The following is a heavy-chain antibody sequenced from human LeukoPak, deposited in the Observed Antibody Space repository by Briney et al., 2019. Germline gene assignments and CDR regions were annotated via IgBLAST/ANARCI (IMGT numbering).Heavy chain of an antibody. CDR1: GFSFSTYG. D-gene: IGHD6-19*01. CDR3: AGIAVAGLH. CDR2: IRYDEITK. Sequence: GGSLRLSCAASGFSFSTYGMHWVRQAPGKGLEWVAFIRYDEITKYYADSVKGRFTISRDNSKNTMYLQMNGLRPEDTAVYYCAGIAVAGLHWGQGTLVTVSS. V-gene: IGHV3-30*02. J-gene: IGHJ4*02.